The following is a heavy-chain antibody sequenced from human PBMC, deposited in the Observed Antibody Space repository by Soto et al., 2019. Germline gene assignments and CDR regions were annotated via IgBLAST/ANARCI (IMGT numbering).Heavy chain of an antibody. Sequence: QVQLVESGGGVVQPGRSLRLSCAASGFTFSHYGIHWVRQAPGKGLEWLAVISYDGSNKHYAESVKGRFTFSRDNSKNTLYLQMNSLRAEDTAVYFCARYSGKYQGPIDYWGQGTLVTVSS. D-gene: IGHD1-26*01. CDR3: ARYSGKYQGPIDY. CDR2: ISYDGSNK. V-gene: IGHV3-30*03. J-gene: IGHJ4*02. CDR1: GFTFSHYG.